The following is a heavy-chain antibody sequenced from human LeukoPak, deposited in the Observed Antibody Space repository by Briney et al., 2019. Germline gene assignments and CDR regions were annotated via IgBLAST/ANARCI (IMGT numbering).Heavy chain of an antibody. CDR1: GGTFISYA. CDR3: ARVDIVVVPAAMQYYYYGMDV. D-gene: IGHD2-2*03. Sequence: SVKVSCKASGGTFISYAISWVRQAPGQGLEWMGGIIPIFGTANYAQKFQGRVTITADESTSTAYMELSSLRSEDTAVYYCARVDIVVVPAAMQYYYYGMDVWGQGTTVTVSS. CDR2: IIPIFGTA. J-gene: IGHJ6*02. V-gene: IGHV1-69*13.